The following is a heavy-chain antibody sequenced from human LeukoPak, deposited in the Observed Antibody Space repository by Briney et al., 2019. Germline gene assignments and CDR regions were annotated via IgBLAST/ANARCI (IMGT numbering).Heavy chain of an antibody. J-gene: IGHJ6*02. CDR1: GYTFTNYY. CDR3: ARDGGTTLRFLEWSSYGMDV. V-gene: IGHV1-46*01. D-gene: IGHD3-3*01. Sequence: ASVKVSCKASGYTFTNYYIHWVRQAPGQGLERMGIINPSGGSTTYAQKFQGRVTMTRDTSTTTVYMELSSLRSEDTAVYYCARDGGTTLRFLEWSSYGMDVWGQGTTVTVSS. CDR2: INPSGGST.